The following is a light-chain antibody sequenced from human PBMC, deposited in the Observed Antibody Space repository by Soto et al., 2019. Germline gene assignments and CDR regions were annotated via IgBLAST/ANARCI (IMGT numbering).Light chain of an antibody. Sequence: EIVVTQSPATLSLSPGERATLSCRASQSVGSYLAWYQQKPGRAPRLLIYDAFSRATGIPARFSGSGSGTDFTLTISSLEPEDFAVYFCQQRSSWPLTFGGGTMVEIK. V-gene: IGKV3-11*01. J-gene: IGKJ4*01. CDR1: QSVGSY. CDR2: DAF. CDR3: QQRSSWPLT.